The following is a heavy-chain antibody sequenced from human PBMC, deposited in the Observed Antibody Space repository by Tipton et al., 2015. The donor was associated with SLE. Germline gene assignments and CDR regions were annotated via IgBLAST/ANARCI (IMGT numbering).Heavy chain of an antibody. CDR1: GGPLSFCY. V-gene: IGHV4-34*01. CDR2: INHRGST. D-gene: IGHD4/OR15-4a*01. Sequence: TLSLTCAVYGGPLSFCYYSWTRQPPGKGLEWIGEINHRGSTNYNTSLKSRVTLSVDTSKNQFSLKLKSVTAAYKTVYYCARQDYGEDDWSQGTLVTVSS. CDR3: ARQDYGEDD. J-gene: IGHJ4*02.